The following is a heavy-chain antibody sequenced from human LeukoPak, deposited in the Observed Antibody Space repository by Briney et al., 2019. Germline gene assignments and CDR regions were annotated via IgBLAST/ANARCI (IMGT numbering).Heavy chain of an antibody. CDR3: AVGIAAADIFDY. V-gene: IGHV3-23*01. Sequence: GGSLRLSCAASGFTFSSYAMSWVRQAPGKGLEWVSAISGSGGSTYYADSVKGRFTISRDNSKNTLYPQMNSLRAEDTAVYYCAVGIAAADIFDYWGQGTLVTVSS. CDR1: GFTFSSYA. J-gene: IGHJ4*02. D-gene: IGHD6-13*01. CDR2: ISGSGGST.